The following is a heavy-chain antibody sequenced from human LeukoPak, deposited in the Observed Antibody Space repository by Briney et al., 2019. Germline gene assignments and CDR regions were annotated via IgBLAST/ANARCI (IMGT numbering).Heavy chain of an antibody. CDR2: ISGSSGII. D-gene: IGHD5-24*01. J-gene: IGHJ4*02. CDR1: GFTFNTYT. V-gene: IGHV3-48*01. Sequence: GGSLRLSCAASGFTFNTYTMNWVRQAPGKGLEWVSYISGSSGIIDYADSVRGRFTISRDNAKNSLYLQMNSLRAEDTAVYYCARRDDHNGRDYWGQGTLVTVSS. CDR3: ARRDDHNGRDY.